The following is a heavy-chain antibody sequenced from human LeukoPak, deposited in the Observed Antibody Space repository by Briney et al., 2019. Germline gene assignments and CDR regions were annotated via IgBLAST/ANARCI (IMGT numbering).Heavy chain of an antibody. V-gene: IGHV3-66*01. CDR3: ASPVFPHGFFQH. CDR1: GFAVSSNY. J-gene: IGHJ1*01. Sequence: GGSLRLSCAASGFAVSSNYMTWVRQAPGKGLEWVSVIYSVGSTYYADSVKGRFTISRDNYKNTLYLQMNSLRAEDTAVYYCASPVFPHGFFQHWGQGTLVTVSS. D-gene: IGHD3-10*01. CDR2: IYSVGST.